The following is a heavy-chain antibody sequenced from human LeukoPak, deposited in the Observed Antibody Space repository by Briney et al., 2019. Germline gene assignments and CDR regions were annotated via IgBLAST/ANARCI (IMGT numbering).Heavy chain of an antibody. V-gene: IGHV3-21*01. CDR2: ISSSSSYI. Sequence: GRSLRLSCAASGFSFSSYTMSWVRQPPGQGLEWVSSISSSSSYIYYADSVKGRFTISRDNAKNSLYLQMNSLRAEDTAVYYCARDMVLNYWGQGTLVTVSS. CDR1: GFSFSSYT. J-gene: IGHJ4*02. D-gene: IGHD3-10*01. CDR3: ARDMVLNY.